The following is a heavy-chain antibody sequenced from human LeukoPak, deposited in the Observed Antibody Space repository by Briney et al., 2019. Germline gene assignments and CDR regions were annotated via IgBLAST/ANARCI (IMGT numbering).Heavy chain of an antibody. Sequence: SETLSLTCAVSGHSISSGYYWAWIRQSPGKALECIGSIYHSGTAYYNPSLKSRVTISVDTSKNQFSLKLRSVTAADTAVYFCARERYYGSGGLFDYWGQGTLVTVSS. V-gene: IGHV4-38-2*02. J-gene: IGHJ4*02. D-gene: IGHD3-10*01. CDR1: GHSISSGYY. CDR3: ARERYYGSGGLFDY. CDR2: IYHSGTA.